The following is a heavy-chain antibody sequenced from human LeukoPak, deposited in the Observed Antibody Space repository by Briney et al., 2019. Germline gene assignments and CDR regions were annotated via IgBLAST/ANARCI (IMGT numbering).Heavy chain of an antibody. V-gene: IGHV4-59*08. J-gene: IGHJ6*02. D-gene: IGHD1-26*01. Sequence: PSETLSLTCTVSGVSISSYYWSWIRQPPGKGLEWVGYFYYSGSTNYNPPLKSRVTISVDTSKDQCSLKLGSVTAADTAVYYCARLRYSGSYSGYYYYYGMDVWGQGTTVTVSS. CDR2: FYYSGST. CDR1: GVSISSYY. CDR3: ARLRYSGSYSGYYYYYGMDV.